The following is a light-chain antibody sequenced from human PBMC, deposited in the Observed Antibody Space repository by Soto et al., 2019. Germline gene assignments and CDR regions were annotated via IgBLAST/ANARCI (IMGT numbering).Light chain of an antibody. CDR2: DVN. J-gene: IGLJ2*01. V-gene: IGLV2-14*01. CDR1: SSDVGNYNY. Sequence: QSALTQPASVSGSPGQSITISCTGTSSDVGNYNYVSWHQQHPGRAPKLMIYDVNNLPSGVSNRFSGSKSGNTASLTISGLHAEDEGDYYCSSYTSSSTLVFGGGTKLTVL. CDR3: SSYTSSSTLV.